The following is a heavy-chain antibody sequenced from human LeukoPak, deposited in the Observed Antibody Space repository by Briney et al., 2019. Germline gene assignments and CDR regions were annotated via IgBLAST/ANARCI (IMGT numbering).Heavy chain of an antibody. D-gene: IGHD5-24*01. CDR3: ARSPPRWLQFSYFDY. CDR1: GLTFSSYS. J-gene: IGHJ4*02. CDR2: ISSSSSTI. Sequence: AGGSLRLSCAASGLTFSSYSMNWVRQAPGKGLEWVSYISSSSSTIYYADSVKGRFTISRDNAKNSLYLQMNSLRAEDTAVYYCARSPPRWLQFSYFDYWGQGTLVTVSS. V-gene: IGHV3-48*01.